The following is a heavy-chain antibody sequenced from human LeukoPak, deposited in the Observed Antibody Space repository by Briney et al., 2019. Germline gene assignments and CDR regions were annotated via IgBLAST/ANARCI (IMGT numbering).Heavy chain of an antibody. J-gene: IGHJ6*03. V-gene: IGHV3-11*01. CDR2: ISSSGTTT. CDR1: GFTFSDYY. Sequence: GGSLRLSCAASGFTFSDYYMSWIRQAPGKGLEWILYISSSGTTTYYADSVKGRSTISRDNAENSLYLQMNSLRAEDTAVYYCARDQGHYDYYMDVWGQGTTVTVSS. CDR3: ARDQGHYDYYMDV.